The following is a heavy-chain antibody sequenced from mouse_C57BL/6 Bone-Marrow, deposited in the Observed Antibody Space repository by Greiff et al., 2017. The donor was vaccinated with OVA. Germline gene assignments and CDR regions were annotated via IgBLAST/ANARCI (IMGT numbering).Heavy chain of an antibody. Sequence: EVQLQQSGPELVKPGASVKLPCKASGYTFTDYNMDWVKQSPGKSLEWIGDINPNNGGTIYNQKFKGKATLTVDKSSSTAYMELRSLTSEDTAVYYCARRWLLRFFYAMDYWGQGTSVTVSS. D-gene: IGHD2-3*01. J-gene: IGHJ4*01. V-gene: IGHV1-18*01. CDR1: GYTFTDYN. CDR3: ARRWLLRFFYAMDY. CDR2: INPNNGGT.